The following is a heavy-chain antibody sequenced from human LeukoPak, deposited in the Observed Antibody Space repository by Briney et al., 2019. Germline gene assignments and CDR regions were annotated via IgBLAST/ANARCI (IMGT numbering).Heavy chain of an antibody. D-gene: IGHD2-2*01. CDR2: ISSSSSYI. J-gene: IGHJ4*02. Sequence: GGSLRPSCAASGFTFSSYSMNWVRQAPGKGLEWVSSISSSSSYIYYADSVKGRFTISRDNAKNSLYLQMNSLRAEDTAVYYCAREAGYCSSTSCYSPVPDYWGQGTLVTVSS. CDR1: GFTFSSYS. V-gene: IGHV3-21*01. CDR3: AREAGYCSSTSCYSPVPDY.